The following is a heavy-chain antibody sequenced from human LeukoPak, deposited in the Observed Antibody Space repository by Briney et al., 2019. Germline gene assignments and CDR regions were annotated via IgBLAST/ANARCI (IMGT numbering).Heavy chain of an antibody. CDR1: GFTFSSYV. Sequence: AGGSLRLSCAASGFTFSSYVMHWVRQAPGKGLEWVAIISYDGSNEYYADSVKGRFTISRDNSKNTLYLQMNSLRAADTAVYYCARGPPEYCSGGSCFSGRNWIDPWGQGTLVTVSS. V-gene: IGHV3-30*04. CDR3: ARGPPEYCSGGSCFSGRNWIDP. CDR2: ISYDGSNE. D-gene: IGHD2-15*01. J-gene: IGHJ5*02.